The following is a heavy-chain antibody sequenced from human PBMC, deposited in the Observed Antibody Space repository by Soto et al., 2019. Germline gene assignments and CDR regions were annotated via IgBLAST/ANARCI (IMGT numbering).Heavy chain of an antibody. CDR2: INYDGYS. CDR1: GGSITNYY. V-gene: IGHV4-59*08. CDR3: AGHGFGPLPGLVDV. Sequence: QVQLQESGPGLVKPSETLSLTCTVSGGSITNYYCSWFRQPPGKGLEWIGYINYDGYSAYNLSLKRRVTLYMGASKTQFSLMLESVTATDTAVYYCAGHGFGPLPGLVDVWGPGTTVIVSS. J-gene: IGHJ6*02. D-gene: IGHD3-10*01.